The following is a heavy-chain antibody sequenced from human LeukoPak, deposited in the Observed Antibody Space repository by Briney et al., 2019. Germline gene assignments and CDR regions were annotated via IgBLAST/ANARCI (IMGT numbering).Heavy chain of an antibody. V-gene: IGHV3-7*01. CDR1: GFTFSSYW. J-gene: IGHJ4*02. Sequence: GGSLRLSCAASGFTFSSYWMSWVRQAPGKGLEWVANIKQDGSEKYYVDSVKGRFTISRDNAKNSLYLQMNSLRAEDTAVYYCARGIGYRYSSGWYPSDYWGQGTLVTVSS. CDR2: IKQDGSEK. CDR3: ARGIGYRYSSGWYPSDY. D-gene: IGHD6-19*01.